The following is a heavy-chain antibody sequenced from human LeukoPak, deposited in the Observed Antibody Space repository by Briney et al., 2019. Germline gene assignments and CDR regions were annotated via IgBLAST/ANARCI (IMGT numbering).Heavy chain of an antibody. V-gene: IGHV3-74*01. D-gene: IGHD1-1*01. CDR1: GFTFSSYW. CDR3: ARDFSDWNDEYYFDY. J-gene: IGHJ4*02. CDR2: INSDGSST. Sequence: GGSLRLSCAASGFTFSSYWMHWVRQAPGKGLVWVSRINSDGSSTSYADSVKGRFTISRDNAKNTLYLQMNSLRAEDTAVYYCARDFSDWNDEYYFDYWGQGTLVTVSS.